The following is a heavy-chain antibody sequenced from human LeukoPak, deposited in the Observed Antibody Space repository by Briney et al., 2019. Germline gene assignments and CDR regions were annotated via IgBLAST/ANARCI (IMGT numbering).Heavy chain of an antibody. CDR2: MNPNSGNT. CDR3: ARETPYSSSSYFDY. Sequence: GASVKVSCKASGYTFTSYDINWVRQATGQGLEWMGWMNPNSGNTGYAQKFQGRVTITRNTSISTAYMELSSLRSEDTAVYYCARETPYSSSSYFDYWGQGTLVTVSS. J-gene: IGHJ4*02. V-gene: IGHV1-8*03. CDR1: GYTFTSYD. D-gene: IGHD6-6*01.